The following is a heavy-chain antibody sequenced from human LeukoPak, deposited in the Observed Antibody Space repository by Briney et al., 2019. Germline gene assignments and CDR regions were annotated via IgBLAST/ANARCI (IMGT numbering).Heavy chain of an antibody. D-gene: IGHD4-17*01. Sequence: SETLSLTCTVSGGSITRYCWGWIRQPPGKGLEWNGYIDYSGSANYNPSLKSRVTLSLDTSRKQFSLKLSSVTAADTAVYYCARIMNYGAYLYYGLDVWGQGTTVTVSS. J-gene: IGHJ6*02. V-gene: IGHV4-59*01. CDR2: IDYSGSA. CDR1: GGSITRYC. CDR3: ARIMNYGAYLYYGLDV.